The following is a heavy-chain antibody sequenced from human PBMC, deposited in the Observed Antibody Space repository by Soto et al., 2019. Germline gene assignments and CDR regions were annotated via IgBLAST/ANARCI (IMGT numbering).Heavy chain of an antibody. CDR1: GDSASSNSAA. D-gene: IGHD2-15*01. J-gene: IGHJ3*02. CDR3: DREAATADASDI. Sequence: PSQTLSLRCDVSGDSASSNSAAWNLIRHSPSRGLEWLGRTYYRSKWYNDYAVSVKSRITINPDTSKNQFSLQLNSVTPEDTAVHYCDREAATADASDIWGQWKMVTIAS. CDR2: TYYRSKWYN. V-gene: IGHV6-1*01.